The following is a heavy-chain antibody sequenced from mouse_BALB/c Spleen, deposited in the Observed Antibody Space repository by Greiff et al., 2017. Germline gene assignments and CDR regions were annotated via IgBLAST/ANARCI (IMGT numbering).Heavy chain of an antibody. V-gene: IGHV1-7*01. CDR2: INPSTGYT. J-gene: IGHJ4*01. Sequence: VQLQQSGAELAKPGASVKMSCKASGYTFTSYWMHWVKQRPGQGLEWIGYINPSTGYTEYNQKFKDKATLTADKSSSTAYMQLSSLTSEDSAVYYCARSDESCPAMDYWGQGTSVTVSS. CDR1: GYTFTSYW. CDR3: ARSDESCPAMDY.